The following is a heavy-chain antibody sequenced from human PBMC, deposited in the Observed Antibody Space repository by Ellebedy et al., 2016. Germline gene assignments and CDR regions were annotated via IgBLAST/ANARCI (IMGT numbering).Heavy chain of an antibody. V-gene: IGHV3-74*01. D-gene: IGHD3-22*01. CDR2: INSDGSST. CDR3: ARGSSGYYSDY. J-gene: IGHJ4*02. Sequence: GESLKISCAASGFTFSSYWMHWVRQAPGKGLVWVSRINSDGSSTSYADSVKGRFTISRDNAKNTLYLQMNSLRAEDTAVYYCARGSSGYYSDYWGQGTLVTVSS. CDR1: GFTFSSYW.